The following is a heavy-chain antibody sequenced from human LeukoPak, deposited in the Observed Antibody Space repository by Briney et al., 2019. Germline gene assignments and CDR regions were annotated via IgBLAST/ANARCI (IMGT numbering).Heavy chain of an antibody. CDR3: ARRVISEISIDKGNWLDP. D-gene: IGHD3-3*01. CDR1: GDSMANAS. CDR2: IYGSGAT. V-gene: IGHV4-4*07. J-gene: IGHJ5*02. Sequence: SETLSLTCTVSGDSMANASWTWIRQPAGRGLEWIGRIYGSGATHYNPSLKSRISLSVDTSKNQFSLKLSSVTAADTAVYYCARRVISEISIDKGNWLDPWGQGTLVTVSS.